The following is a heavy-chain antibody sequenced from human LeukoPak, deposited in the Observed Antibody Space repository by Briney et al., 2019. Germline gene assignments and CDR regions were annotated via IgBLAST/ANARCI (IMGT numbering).Heavy chain of an antibody. CDR3: ARDLISGDYTFDY. J-gene: IGHJ4*02. D-gene: IGHD1-26*01. V-gene: IGHV3-48*02. CDR2: ISSSSSTI. CDR1: GFTFSSFS. Sequence: PGGSLRLSCAASGFTFSSFSMNWVRQAPGKGLEWVSYISSSSSTIYYADSVQGRLTISRDDAKNSLHLQMTSLRDEDTAVYYCARDLISGDYTFDYWGQGTLVTVSS.